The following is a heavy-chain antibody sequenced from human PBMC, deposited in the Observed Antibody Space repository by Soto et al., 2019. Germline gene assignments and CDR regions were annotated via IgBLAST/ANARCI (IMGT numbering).Heavy chain of an antibody. D-gene: IGHD5-12*01. Sequence: GASVKVSCKASGYTFTSYYMHWVRQAPGQGLEWMGIINPSGGSTSYAQKFQGRVTMTRDTSTSTVYMELSSLRSEDTAVYYCARVYSGYDFEFSLDYWGQGTLVTVSS. V-gene: IGHV1-46*01. CDR1: GYTFTSYY. CDR3: ARVYSGYDFEFSLDY. CDR2: INPSGGST. J-gene: IGHJ4*02.